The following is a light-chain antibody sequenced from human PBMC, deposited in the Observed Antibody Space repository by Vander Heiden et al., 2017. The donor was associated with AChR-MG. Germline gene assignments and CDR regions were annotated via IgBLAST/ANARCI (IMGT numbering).Light chain of an antibody. CDR3: SSYTSSSTLV. Sequence: QSALTQPASVSGSPGQSLTISCTGTSSDVGGYNDVSWYQQQPGKAPKLMIYDVRKRPSGVSNRFAGSKSGNTASLTISGLQAEDEADYYCSSYTSSSTLVFGGGTKLTVL. CDR2: DVR. CDR1: SSDVGGYND. J-gene: IGLJ3*02. V-gene: IGLV2-14*03.